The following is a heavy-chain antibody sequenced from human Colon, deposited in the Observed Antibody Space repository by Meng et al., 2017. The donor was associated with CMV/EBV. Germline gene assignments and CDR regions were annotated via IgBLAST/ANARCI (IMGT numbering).Heavy chain of an antibody. CDR3: TTMGGYDKDY. CDR2: IKPKSEGATT. D-gene: IGHD5-12*01. CDR1: GITFNNYW. J-gene: IGHJ4*02. Sequence: GGSLRLSCAASGITFNNYWMSWVRQAPGKGLEWVGHIKPKSEGATTEYAAPVTGRFAISRDESKNTLHLEMNTVKAEDTGVYYCTTMGGYDKDYWGQGTLVTVSS. V-gene: IGHV3-15*01.